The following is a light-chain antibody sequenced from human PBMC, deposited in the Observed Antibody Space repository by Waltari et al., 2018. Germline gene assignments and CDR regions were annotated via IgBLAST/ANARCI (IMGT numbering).Light chain of an antibody. CDR2: GAS. Sequence: IVLTQSPATLSLSPGERAFLSCRASQSVSVSLAWYQQKPGQAPRLLIYGASSRATGIPDRFRGSGSGTEFTLIISSLEPEDGAVYYCQKNDNWPHSFGQGTKVEIK. CDR3: QKNDNWPHS. CDR1: QSVSVS. J-gene: IGKJ2*03. V-gene: IGKV3D-15*01.